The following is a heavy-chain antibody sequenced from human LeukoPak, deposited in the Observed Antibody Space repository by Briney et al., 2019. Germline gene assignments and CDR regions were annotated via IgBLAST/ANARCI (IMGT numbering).Heavy chain of an antibody. CDR3: VKGTGTKYYYYGMDV. CDR1: GFTFSNYA. Sequence: GGSLRLSRSASGFTFSNYAMHWVRQAPGKGLEYVSAISSNGGSAYYADSVKGRFSISRDNSKNTLYFQMSSLRAEDTAVYYCVKGTGTKYYYYGMDVWGQGTTVTVSS. J-gene: IGHJ6*02. V-gene: IGHV3-64D*06. D-gene: IGHD3/OR15-3a*01. CDR2: ISSNGGSA.